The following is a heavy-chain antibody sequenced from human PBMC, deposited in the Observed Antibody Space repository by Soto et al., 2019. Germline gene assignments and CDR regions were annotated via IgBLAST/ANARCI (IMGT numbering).Heavy chain of an antibody. CDR3: ARHIAARPNYYYYGMDV. CDR2: IYPGDSDT. J-gene: IGHJ6*02. V-gene: IGHV5-51*01. D-gene: IGHD6-6*01. CDR1: GYSFTSYW. Sequence: GESLKISCKGSGYSFTSYWIGWVRQMPGKGMEWMGIIYPGDSDTRYSPSFQGQVTISADKSISTAYLQWSSLKASDTAMYYCARHIAARPNYYYYGMDVWGQGTTGTVSS.